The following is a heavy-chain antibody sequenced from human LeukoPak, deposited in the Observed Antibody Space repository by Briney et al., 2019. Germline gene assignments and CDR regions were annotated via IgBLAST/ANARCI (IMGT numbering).Heavy chain of an antibody. CDR1: GGSFSGYY. J-gene: IGHJ4*03. Sequence: PSETLSLTCAVYGGSFSGYYWSWIRQPPGKGLEWIGYIYYSESTNYNPSLKSRVTISVDTSKNQFSLKLSSVTAADTAVYYCARAPPRGYCSGGSCYFDYWGQGTLVTVSS. D-gene: IGHD2-15*01. CDR3: ARAPPRGYCSGGSCYFDY. CDR2: IYYSEST. V-gene: IGHV4-59*08.